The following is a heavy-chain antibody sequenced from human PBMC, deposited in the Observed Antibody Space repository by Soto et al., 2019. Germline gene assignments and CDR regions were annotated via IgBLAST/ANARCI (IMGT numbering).Heavy chain of an antibody. J-gene: IGHJ4*02. Sequence: GGSLRPSCAASGFTFSIHEMNWVRQAPGKGLEWVSYISSIGVATYYADSVKGRFTISRDNAKNSLYLQMNSLRAEDTAVYYCAREGRVGGIDYWGQGT. CDR1: GFTFSIHE. CDR3: AREGRVGGIDY. V-gene: IGHV3-48*03. D-gene: IGHD6-19*01. CDR2: ISSIGVAT.